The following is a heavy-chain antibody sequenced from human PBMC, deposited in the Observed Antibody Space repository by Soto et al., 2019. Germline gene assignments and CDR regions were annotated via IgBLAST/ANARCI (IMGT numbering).Heavy chain of an antibody. Sequence: GGSLRLSCTASGFNFSRFWTHWVRQVPGRGLVWVSHINSDGSRTSYADSVKGRFTISGDNAKNTLYLQMNSLRAEDTAVYYCARDLSSCSSARCYSFYYGMDLWGQGTTVTVSS. V-gene: IGHV3-74*01. D-gene: IGHD2-2*01. CDR1: GFNFSRFW. CDR3: ARDLSSCSSARCYSFYYGMDL. J-gene: IGHJ6*02. CDR2: INSDGSRT.